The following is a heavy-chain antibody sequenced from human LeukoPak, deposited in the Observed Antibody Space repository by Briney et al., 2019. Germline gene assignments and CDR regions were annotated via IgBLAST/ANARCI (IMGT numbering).Heavy chain of an antibody. Sequence: SETLSLTCTVSGYSISSGYYWGWIRQPPGKGLEWIGSIYHSGSTYYNPSLKSRVTISVDTSKNQFSLKLSSVTAADTAVYYCAVARIQPTQMIYGAFDTWGQGTMVTVSS. CDR2: IYHSGST. CDR1: GYSISSGYY. CDR3: AVARIQPTQMIYGAFDT. J-gene: IGHJ3*02. V-gene: IGHV4-38-2*02. D-gene: IGHD5-18*01.